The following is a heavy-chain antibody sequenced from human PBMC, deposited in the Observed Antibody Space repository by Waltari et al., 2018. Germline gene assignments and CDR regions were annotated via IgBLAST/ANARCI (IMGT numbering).Heavy chain of an antibody. CDR3: ARRWWELGSYAFDI. D-gene: IGHD1-26*01. V-gene: IGHV4-39*01. CDR2: IYYSGST. J-gene: IGHJ3*02. Sequence: QLQLQESGPGLVKPSETLSLTCTVSGGSISSSSYYWGWIRQPPGKGLEWIGSIYYSGSTHYNPSLKGRVTISVDTSKNQFSLKLSSVTAADTAVYYCARRWWELGSYAFDIWGQGTMVTVSS. CDR1: GGSISSSSYY.